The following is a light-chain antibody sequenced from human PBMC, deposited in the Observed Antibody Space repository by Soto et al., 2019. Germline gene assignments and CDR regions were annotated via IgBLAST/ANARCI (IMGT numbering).Light chain of an antibody. CDR2: LNSDGSH. CDR3: QTWGTGIIV. Sequence: VLTQSPSASASLGASVKLTCTLSSGHSIYAIAWHQQQPEKGPRYLMKLNSDGSHSKGDGIHDRFSGSSSGAERYLTISSLQSEDEADYYCQTWGTGIIVFGGGTQLTVL. CDR1: SGHSIYA. J-gene: IGLJ2*01. V-gene: IGLV4-69*01.